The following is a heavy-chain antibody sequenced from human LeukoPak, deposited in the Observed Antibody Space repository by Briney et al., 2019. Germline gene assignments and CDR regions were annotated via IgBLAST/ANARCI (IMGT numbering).Heavy chain of an antibody. J-gene: IGHJ4*02. Sequence: ASVKVSCKASGYTFTSYYMHWVRQAPGQGLEWMGIINPSGGSTSYAQKFQGRVTMTRDTSTSTVYMELSRLTSADTAVYYCARTQSGSGSYEHTFDYWGQGTLVTVSS. CDR2: INPSGGST. D-gene: IGHD3-10*01. CDR3: ARTQSGSGSYEHTFDY. CDR1: GYTFTSYY. V-gene: IGHV1-46*01.